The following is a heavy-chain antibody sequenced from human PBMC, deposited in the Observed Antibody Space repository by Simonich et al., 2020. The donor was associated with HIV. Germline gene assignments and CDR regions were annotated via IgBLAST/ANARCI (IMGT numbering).Heavy chain of an antibody. CDR3: ARGVSSGWSYYYYYYYMDV. Sequence: QVQLVQSGAEVKKPGASVKVSCKASGYTFTSYGISWVRQAPGQGLEWIGWISAYKGNNNYAQKLQGRVTMTTETSTSTAYMELRSLRSDDTAVYYCARGVSSGWSYYYYYYYMDVWGKGTTVTVSS. V-gene: IGHV1-18*01. J-gene: IGHJ6*03. CDR1: GYTFTSYG. D-gene: IGHD6-19*01. CDR2: ISAYKGNN.